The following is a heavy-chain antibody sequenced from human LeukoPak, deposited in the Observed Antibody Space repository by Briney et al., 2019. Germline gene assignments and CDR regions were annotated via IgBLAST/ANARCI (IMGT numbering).Heavy chain of an antibody. V-gene: IGHV3-30*18. CDR3: AKKTQYCSGGSCYFGNYSDY. Sequence: GGSLRLSCAASGFTFSSYGMHWVRQAPGKGLEWVAVISYDGSNKYYADSVKGRFTISRDNSKNTLYLQMNSLRAEDTAVYYCAKKTQYCSGGSCYFGNYSDYWGQGTLVTVSS. J-gene: IGHJ4*02. CDR2: ISYDGSNK. CDR1: GFTFSSYG. D-gene: IGHD2-15*01.